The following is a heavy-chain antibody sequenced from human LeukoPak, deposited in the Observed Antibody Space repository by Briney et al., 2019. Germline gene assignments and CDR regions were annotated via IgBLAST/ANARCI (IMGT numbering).Heavy chain of an antibody. D-gene: IGHD2-8*01. CDR3: ARGRRGRTNPVPDYYYYYYMDV. CDR1: GYTFTSYY. CDR2: MNPNSGNT. V-gene: IGHV1-8*03. Sequence: ASVKVSCKASGYTFTSYYMHWVRQAPGQGLEWMGWMNPNSGNTGYAQKFQGRVTITRNTSISTAYMELSSLRSEDTAVYYCARGRRGRTNPVPDYYYYYYMDVWGKGTTVTVSS. J-gene: IGHJ6*03.